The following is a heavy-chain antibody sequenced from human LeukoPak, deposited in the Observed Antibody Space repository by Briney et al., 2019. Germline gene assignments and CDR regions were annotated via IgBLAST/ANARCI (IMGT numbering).Heavy chain of an antibody. V-gene: IGHV1-8*02. J-gene: IGHJ5*02. CDR2: MNPNSGNT. D-gene: IGHD1-26*01. CDR1: GYTFTGYY. CDR3: ARGRGSGSYRSIPKGP. Sequence: ASVKVSCKASGYTFTGYYMHWVRQATGQGLEWMGWMNPNSGNTGYAQKFQGRVTMTRNTSISTAYMELSSLRSEDTAVYYCARGRGSGSYRSIPKGPWGQGTLVTVSS.